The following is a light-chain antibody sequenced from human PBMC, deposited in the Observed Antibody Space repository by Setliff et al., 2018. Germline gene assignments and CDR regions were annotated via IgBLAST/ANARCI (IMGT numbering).Light chain of an antibody. CDR2: DVS. V-gene: IGLV2-14*03. Sequence: QSVLTQPASVSGSPGQSITISCTGTSSDIGGYNYVSWSQQHPGKAPKLMIYDVSQRPSGVSDRFSGSKSGNTASLTISGLQAEDEADYYCISYTNSSTYVVFGGGTKVTVL. CDR3: ISYTNSSTYVV. J-gene: IGLJ2*01. CDR1: SSDIGGYNY.